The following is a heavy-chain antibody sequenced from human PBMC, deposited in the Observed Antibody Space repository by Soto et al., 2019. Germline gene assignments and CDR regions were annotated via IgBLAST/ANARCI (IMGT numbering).Heavy chain of an antibody. V-gene: IGHV3-23*01. D-gene: IGHD3-3*01. CDR1: GFTFSNYG. CDR2: MSGSGDDA. CDR3: AKKVTIYAVDPADY. Sequence: EVQLLESGGGLVQPGGSLRLSCAASGFTFSNYGMSWVRQAPGKALEWVSVMSGSGDDAYYADSVKGRFTISRDNSKNMLYLQMNSLRAEDTAVYFCAKKVTIYAVDPADYWGQGTQVAVSS. J-gene: IGHJ4*02.